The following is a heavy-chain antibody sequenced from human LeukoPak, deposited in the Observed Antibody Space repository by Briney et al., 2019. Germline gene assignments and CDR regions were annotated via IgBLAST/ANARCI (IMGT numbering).Heavy chain of an antibody. CDR3: ARGRRIAAAGLYYFDY. CDR1: GFTLSSYA. CDR2: ISSSSSYI. V-gene: IGHV3-21*01. Sequence: PGGSLRLSCAASGFTLSSYAMNWVRQAPGKGLEWVSSISSSSSYIYYADSVKGRFTISRDNAKNSLYLQMNSLRAEDTAVYYCARGRRIAAAGLYYFDYWGQGTLVTVSS. J-gene: IGHJ4*02. D-gene: IGHD6-13*01.